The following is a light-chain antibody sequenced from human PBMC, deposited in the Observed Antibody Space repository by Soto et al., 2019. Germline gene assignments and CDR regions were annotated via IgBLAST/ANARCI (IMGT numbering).Light chain of an antibody. CDR2: DVT. V-gene: IGLV2-14*03. CDR1: SSDIGGYNY. Sequence: QSALTQPASVSGSPGQSITISYTGASSDIGGYNYVSWYQQYPGKAPKLMIYDVTYRPSGVSARFAASNSGNTASLPISGLQAEDEVDYYGSSYSSGSTHVLFGGGTKLTVL. J-gene: IGLJ2*01. CDR3: SSYSSGSTHVL.